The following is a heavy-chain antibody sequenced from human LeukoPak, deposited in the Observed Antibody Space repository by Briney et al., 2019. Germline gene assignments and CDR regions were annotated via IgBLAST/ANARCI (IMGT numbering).Heavy chain of an antibody. J-gene: IGHJ6*03. CDR3: ARAAGDYYYYYYMDV. V-gene: IGHV5-51*01. Sequence: GASLKISCKGSGSSFTSYWIGWVRQMPGKGLEWRGIIYPGDSDTRYSPSFQGQVTISADKSISTAYLQWSSLKASDNAMYYCARAAGDYYYYYYMDVWGKGTTVTISS. CDR2: IYPGDSDT. CDR1: GSSFTSYW. D-gene: IGHD6-13*01.